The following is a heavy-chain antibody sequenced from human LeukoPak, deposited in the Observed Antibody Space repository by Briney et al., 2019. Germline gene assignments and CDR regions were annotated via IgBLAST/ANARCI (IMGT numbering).Heavy chain of an antibody. CDR2: INPSNGGT. J-gene: IGHJ4*02. D-gene: IGHD1-1*01. Sequence: GASVKVSCKESGYTFIGYYLHWLRQAPGQGLEWMGWINPSNGGTNYAQRFQGRVAMTRDTSISTAYMEMSRLTFDYTAVYYWAIGPALGTTHPYFDYWGQGTLVTVSS. CDR1: GYTFIGYY. V-gene: IGHV1-2*02. CDR3: AIGPALGTTHPYFDY.